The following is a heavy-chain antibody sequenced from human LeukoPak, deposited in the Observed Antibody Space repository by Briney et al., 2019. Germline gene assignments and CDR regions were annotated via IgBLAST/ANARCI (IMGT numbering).Heavy chain of an antibody. CDR1: GFTFDDYA. Sequence: GGSLRLSCAASGFTFDDYAMHWVRQAPGKDLEWVSGISWNSGSIGYADSVKGRFTISRDNAKNSLYLQMNSLRAEDTALYYCAKDLGYDILTGPSFDYWGQGSLVTVSS. CDR2: ISWNSGSI. D-gene: IGHD3-9*01. J-gene: IGHJ4*02. V-gene: IGHV3-9*01. CDR3: AKDLGYDILTGPSFDY.